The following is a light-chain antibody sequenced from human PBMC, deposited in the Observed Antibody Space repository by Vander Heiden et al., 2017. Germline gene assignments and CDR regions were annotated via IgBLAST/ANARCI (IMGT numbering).Light chain of an antibody. CDR2: DVS. V-gene: IGLV2-11*01. J-gene: IGLJ1*01. CDR3: CSYAGRYTYV. Sequence: QSALTQPRSVSGSPGQSVTISCTGTSSDVGGHKYVSWYQHYPGQAPNLLIYDVSTRQSGVPDRFSGSKSGNTASLTISGRQAEDESDYHCCSYAGRYTYVFGSGTKVTVL. CDR1: SSDVGGHKY.